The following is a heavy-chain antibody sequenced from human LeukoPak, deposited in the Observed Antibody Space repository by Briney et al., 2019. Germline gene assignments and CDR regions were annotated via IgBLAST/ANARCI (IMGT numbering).Heavy chain of an antibody. J-gene: IGHJ4*02. Sequence: PSETLSLTCTVSGGSISSSSYYWGWIRQPPGKGLEWIGSIYYSGSTYYNPSLKGRVTISVDTSKNQFSLKLSSVTAADTAVYYCARRVAAAGTGYFDYWGQGTLVTVSS. D-gene: IGHD6-13*01. V-gene: IGHV4-39*01. CDR2: IYYSGST. CDR3: ARRVAAAGTGYFDY. CDR1: GGSISSSSYY.